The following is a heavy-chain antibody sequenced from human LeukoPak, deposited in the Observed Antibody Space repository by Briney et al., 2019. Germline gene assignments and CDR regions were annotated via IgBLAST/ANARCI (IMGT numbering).Heavy chain of an antibody. Sequence: GGSLRLSCAASGFTFDDYAMHWVRQAPGKGLEWVSGISWNSGSIGYADSVKGRFTISRDNAKNSLYLQMNSPRAEDTAVYYCARGGELPGGRSGDYFDYWGQGTLVTVSS. V-gene: IGHV3-9*01. CDR1: GFTFDDYA. D-gene: IGHD1-26*01. J-gene: IGHJ4*02. CDR3: ARGGELPGGRSGDYFDY. CDR2: ISWNSGSI.